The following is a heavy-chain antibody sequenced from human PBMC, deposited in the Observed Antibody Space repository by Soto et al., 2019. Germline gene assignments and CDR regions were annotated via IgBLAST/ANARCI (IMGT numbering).Heavy chain of an antibody. CDR3: AALIVVVMYPDY. D-gene: IGHD3-22*01. CDR1: GFTFISYG. V-gene: IGHV3-23*01. CDR2: TSGSGGRT. Sequence: GGSLRLSCAASGFTFISYGMSWVRQAPGKGLEWVSATSGSGGRTYYADSVKGRFTISRDNSKNTLYLQMNSLRAEDTAVYYCAALIVVVMYPDYWGQGTLVTVSS. J-gene: IGHJ4*02.